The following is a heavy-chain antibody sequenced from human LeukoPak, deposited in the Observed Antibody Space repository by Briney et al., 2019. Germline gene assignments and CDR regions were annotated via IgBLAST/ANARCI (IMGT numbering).Heavy chain of an antibody. D-gene: IGHD2-8*01. CDR2: IYYSGST. CDR3: VAVYAIPHYYYYMDV. Sequence: PSETLSLTCTVSGGSISSSSYYWGWIRQPPGKGLEWIGSIYYSGSTYYNPSLKCRVTISVDTSKNQFSLKLSSVTAADTAVYYSVAVYAIPHYYYYMDVWGKGTTVTVSS. V-gene: IGHV4-39*01. J-gene: IGHJ6*03. CDR1: GGSISSSSYY.